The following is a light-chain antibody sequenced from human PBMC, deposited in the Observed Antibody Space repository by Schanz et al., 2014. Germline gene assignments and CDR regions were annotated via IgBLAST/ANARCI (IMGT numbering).Light chain of an antibody. CDR1: SSDVGGYNY. CDR2: DVS. Sequence: QSALTQPASVSGSPGQSITISCTGTSSDVGGYNYVSWYQQHPGKAPKLMIYDVSKRPSGVSDRFSGSKSGTSASLAISGLQSEDEADYYCAAWDDSLNGPVFGGGTKLTVL. J-gene: IGLJ3*02. V-gene: IGLV2-14*01. CDR3: AAWDDSLNGPV.